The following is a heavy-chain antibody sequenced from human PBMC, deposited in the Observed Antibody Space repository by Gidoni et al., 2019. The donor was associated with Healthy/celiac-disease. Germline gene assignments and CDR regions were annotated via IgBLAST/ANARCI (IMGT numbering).Heavy chain of an antibody. Sequence: EVQLLESGGGLVQPGGSLSLLCAASGFTFSSYAMSWVRQAPGKGLEWVSAISGSGGSTYYADSVKGRFTISRDNSKNTLYLQMNSLRAEDTAVYYCANPGGEHNADYWGQGTLVTVSS. J-gene: IGHJ4*02. CDR3: ANPGGEHNADY. CDR1: GFTFSSYA. CDR2: ISGSGGST. V-gene: IGHV3-23*01. D-gene: IGHD2-21*01.